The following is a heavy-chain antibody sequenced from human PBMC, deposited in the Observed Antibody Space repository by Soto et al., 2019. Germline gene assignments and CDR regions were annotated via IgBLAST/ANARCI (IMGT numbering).Heavy chain of an antibody. CDR3: VSGVAIRDGYNRYFDY. CDR2: ISYDGSNK. CDR1: GFTFSSYA. Sequence: PGGSLRLSCAASGFTFSSYAMHWVRQAPGKGLERVAVISYDGSNKYYADSVKGRFTISRDNSKNTLYLQMNSLRAEDTAVYYCVSGVAIRDGYNRYFDYWGQGTLVTVSS. V-gene: IGHV3-30-3*01. J-gene: IGHJ4*02. D-gene: IGHD5-12*01.